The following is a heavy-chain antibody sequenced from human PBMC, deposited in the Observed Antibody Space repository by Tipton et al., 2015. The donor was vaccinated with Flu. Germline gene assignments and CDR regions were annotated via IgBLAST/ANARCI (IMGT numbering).Heavy chain of an antibody. V-gene: IGHV3-53*01. CDR1: GFTVTSSY. CDR3: ARGPQVPVWPYYSGMDV. Sequence: VQLVQSGGGVVRPGRSLRLACAASGFTVTSSYMSWVRRAPGKGLEWVSVIYGGGTTDYADSVKGRFTISRDKSKNALYLQMSSLRDEDTAVYYCARGPQVPVWPYYSGMDVWRQATTVTVSS. CDR2: IYGGGTT. D-gene: IGHD2-2*01. J-gene: IGHJ6*02.